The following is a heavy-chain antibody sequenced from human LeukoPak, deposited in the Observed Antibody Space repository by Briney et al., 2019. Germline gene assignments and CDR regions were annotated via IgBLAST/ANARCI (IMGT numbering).Heavy chain of an antibody. CDR3: ARGRYSNGWYFDY. CDR2: INHSGST. CDR1: GGSFSGYY. J-gene: IGHJ4*02. D-gene: IGHD6-19*01. Sequence: SETLSLTCAVYGGSFSGYYWSWIRQPPGKGLEWIGEINHSGSTNYNPSLKSRVTISVDTSKNQFSLKLSSVTAADTAVYYCARGRYSNGWYFDYWGQGTLVTVSS. V-gene: IGHV4-34*01.